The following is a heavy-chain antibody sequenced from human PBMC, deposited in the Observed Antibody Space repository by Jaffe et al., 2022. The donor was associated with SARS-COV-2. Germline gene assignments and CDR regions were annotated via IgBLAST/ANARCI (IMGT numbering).Heavy chain of an antibody. Sequence: EVQLVESGGGLVQPGGSLRLSCAASGFTFSSYWMHWVRQAPGKGLVWVSRINIDGSTTTYADSVKGRFTISRDNAKNTLYLQMNSLRVEDTAMYYCARGPILMVTAHMPPFDNWGQGTLVTVSS. D-gene: IGHD2-21*02. CDR2: INIDGSTT. J-gene: IGHJ4*02. V-gene: IGHV3-74*01. CDR1: GFTFSSYW. CDR3: ARGPILMVTAHMPPFDN.